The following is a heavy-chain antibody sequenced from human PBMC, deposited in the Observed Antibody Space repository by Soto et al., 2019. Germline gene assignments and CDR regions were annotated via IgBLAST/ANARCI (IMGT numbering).Heavy chain of an antibody. D-gene: IGHD3-22*01. CDR2: IYSSGST. Sequence: SETLSLTCTVSGDSISSGGYYWTWIRQHPGKGLEWIGYIYSSGSTYYNPSLKSRVTISIDTSKNQFSLNLNSVTAADTAVYYCARSDSSGYYVSAYYWGQGTLVTVSS. V-gene: IGHV4-31*03. J-gene: IGHJ4*02. CDR3: ARSDSSGYYVSAYY. CDR1: GDSISSGGYY.